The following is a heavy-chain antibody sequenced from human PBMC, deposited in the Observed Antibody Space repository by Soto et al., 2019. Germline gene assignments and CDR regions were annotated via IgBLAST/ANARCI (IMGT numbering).Heavy chain of an antibody. CDR1: EGTFNSYA. D-gene: IGHD6-13*01. CDR3: ASGASRWYPYFFDS. Sequence: QAQVVQSGAEVRKPGSSVKLSCKASEGTFNSYAIAWVRQAPGQGLEWMGGIIPYYNTLNYAQKFQDRVTITAEGSTNTVYMELSSLRSDDTAVYFCASGASRWYPYFFDSWAQGTLVTVSS. V-gene: IGHV1-69*01. CDR2: IIPYYNTL. J-gene: IGHJ4*02.